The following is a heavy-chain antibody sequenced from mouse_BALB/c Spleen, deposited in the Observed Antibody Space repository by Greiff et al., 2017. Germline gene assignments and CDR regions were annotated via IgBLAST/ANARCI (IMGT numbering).Heavy chain of an antibody. CDR2: IYPETGGT. V-gene: IGHV1-15*01. CDR3: TRTLLLRLLLDY. CDR1: GYTFTDYE. J-gene: IGHJ2*01. Sequence: QVQLQESGAELVRPGASVTLSCKASGYTFTDYEMHWVKQTPVHGLEWIGAIYPETGGTAYNQKFKGKATLTADKSSSTAYMELRSLTSEDSAVYYYTRTLLLRLLLDYWGQGTTLTVSS. D-gene: IGHD1-1*01.